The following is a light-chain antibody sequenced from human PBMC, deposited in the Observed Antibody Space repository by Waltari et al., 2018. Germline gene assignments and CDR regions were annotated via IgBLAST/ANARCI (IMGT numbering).Light chain of an antibody. J-gene: IGLJ1*01. CDR3: CSYAGSYTYV. V-gene: IGLV2-11*01. CDR2: DVS. Sequence: QSALTQPRSVSGSPGQSVTISCTGTSSDVGGYNYFSCYQQHPGKAPKLMIYDVSKRPSGVPDRFSGSKSGNTASLTISGLQAEDEADYYCCSYAGSYTYVFGTGTKVTVL. CDR1: SSDVGGYNY.